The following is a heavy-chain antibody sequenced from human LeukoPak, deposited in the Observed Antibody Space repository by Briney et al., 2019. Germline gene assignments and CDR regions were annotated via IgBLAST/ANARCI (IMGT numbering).Heavy chain of an antibody. Sequence: GASVKVSCKASGYTFTGYYIHWVRQAPGQGLEWMGRINPNSGGTNYAQKFQGRVTMTRDTSISTAYMELSSLRSDDTAVYYCARVGGDDYGDPYAYYFDYWGQGTLVTVSA. CDR1: GYTFTGYY. J-gene: IGHJ4*02. CDR3: ARVGGDDYGDPYAYYFDY. CDR2: INPNSGGT. V-gene: IGHV1-2*06. D-gene: IGHD4-17*01.